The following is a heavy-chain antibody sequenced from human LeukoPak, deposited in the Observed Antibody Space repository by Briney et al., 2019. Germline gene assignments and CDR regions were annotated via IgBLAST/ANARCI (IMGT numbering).Heavy chain of an antibody. Sequence: SETLSLTCAVSGGSISSSNWWSWVRQPPGKRLEWIGEIYHSGSTNYNPSLKSRVTISVDKSKNQFSLKLSSVTAADTAVYYCARAPYDSSGYHDYWGQGTLVTVSS. CDR1: GGSISSSNW. D-gene: IGHD3-22*01. CDR3: ARAPYDSSGYHDY. J-gene: IGHJ4*02. CDR2: IYHSGST. V-gene: IGHV4-4*02.